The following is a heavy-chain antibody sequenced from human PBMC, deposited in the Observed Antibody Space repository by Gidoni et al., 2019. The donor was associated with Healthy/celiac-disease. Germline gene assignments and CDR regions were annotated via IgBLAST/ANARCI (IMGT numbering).Heavy chain of an antibody. CDR1: GFTSSSYD. D-gene: IGHD6-6*01. V-gene: IGHV3-13*01. Sequence: EVQLVESGGGSIQPGWSLRLSCAASGFTSSSYDVHWVRQDTGKGLEWVSAIGTAGDTYYPGSVKGRFTISRENAKNSLYLQMNSLRAEDTAVYYCARGVEYSSQPGLVDYWGQGTLVTVSS. CDR2: IGTAGDT. J-gene: IGHJ4*02. CDR3: ARGVEYSSQPGLVDY.